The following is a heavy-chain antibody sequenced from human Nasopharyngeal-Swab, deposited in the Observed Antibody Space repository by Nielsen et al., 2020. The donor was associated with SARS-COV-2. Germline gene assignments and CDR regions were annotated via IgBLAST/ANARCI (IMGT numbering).Heavy chain of an antibody. V-gene: IGHV5-51*01. J-gene: IGHJ4*02. CDR1: GYFFNTYW. D-gene: IGHD3-10*01. CDR3: ARTEYGSGTNFDY. CDR2: IFPDDSDT. Sequence: GESLKISCKASGYFFNTYWIGWVRQMPGKGLEWMEIIFPDDSDTRYSPSFQGQVTILVDASTTTAYLQWSSLKASDTAMYYCARTEYGSGTNFDYWGQGTLVTVSS.